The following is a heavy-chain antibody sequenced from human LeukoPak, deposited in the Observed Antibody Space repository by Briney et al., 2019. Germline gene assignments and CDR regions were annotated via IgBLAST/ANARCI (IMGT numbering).Heavy chain of an antibody. CDR1: GGSISSSSYY. CDR2: IYYSGST. J-gene: IGHJ6*03. CDR3: ARASAVVAASCSGYYYYMDV. V-gene: IGHV4-39*07. Sequence: SETLSLTCTVSGGSISSSSYYWGWIRQPPGKGLEWIGSIYYSGSTYYNPSLKSRVTISVDTSKNQFSLKLSSVTAADTAVYYCARASAVVAASCSGYYYYMDVWGKGTTVTVSS. D-gene: IGHD2-15*01.